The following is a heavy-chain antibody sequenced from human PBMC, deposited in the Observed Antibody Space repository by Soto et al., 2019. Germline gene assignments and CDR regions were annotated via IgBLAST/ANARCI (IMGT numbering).Heavy chain of an antibody. CDR1: GGSISSYY. CDR2: IYYSGST. V-gene: IGHV4-59*01. J-gene: IGHJ5*02. Sequence: TSETLSLTCTVSGGSISSYYWSWIRQPPGKGLEWIGYIYYSGSTNYNPSLKGRVTISVDTSKNQFSLKLSSVTAADTAVYYCARAPRGYSYGYNWFDPWGQGTLVTVSS. CDR3: ARAPRGYSYGYNWFDP. D-gene: IGHD5-18*01.